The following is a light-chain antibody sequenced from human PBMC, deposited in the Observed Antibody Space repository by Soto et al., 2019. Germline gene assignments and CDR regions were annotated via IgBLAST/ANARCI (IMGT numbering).Light chain of an antibody. Sequence: QSVLAQSPSASGTPGQRVTISCSGGSSNVGSNYVYWYQHLPGTAPRHLIQSDNQRPSGVPDRFSGSKSGTSASLAISGLRSEDEGYYYCAVWDDRLRAVVFGGGTKRTVL. CDR2: SDN. V-gene: IGLV1-47*02. CDR1: SSNVGSNY. CDR3: AVWDDRLRAVV. J-gene: IGLJ2*01.